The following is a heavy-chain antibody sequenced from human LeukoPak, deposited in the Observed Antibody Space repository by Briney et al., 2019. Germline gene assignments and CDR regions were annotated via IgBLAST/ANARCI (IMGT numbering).Heavy chain of an antibody. CDR2: IKQDGSEK. Sequence: GGSLRLSCAASGFTFSDYWMSWVRQAPWKGLEWVANIKQDGSEKYSVDSVKGRFTISRDNAKNTLYLQMNSLRVEDTAVYYCAKRGQVDWNYIFAFDIWGQGTMVTVSS. D-gene: IGHD1-7*01. J-gene: IGHJ3*02. CDR3: AKRGQVDWNYIFAFDI. CDR1: GFTFSDYW. V-gene: IGHV3-7*03.